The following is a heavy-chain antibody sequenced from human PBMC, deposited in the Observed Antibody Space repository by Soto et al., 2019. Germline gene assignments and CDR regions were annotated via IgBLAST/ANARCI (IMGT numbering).Heavy chain of an antibody. CDR3: ARELNYYDSSGYHSTEGAH. J-gene: IGHJ4*02. CDR2: IISSSNYI. CDR1: GFTFTSYT. D-gene: IGHD3-22*01. V-gene: IGHV3-21*01. Sequence: GGSLRLSCAASGFTFTSYTMNWVRQAPGKGLEWVSSIISSSNYIYYADSVKGRFTISRDNAKNSLYLQINSLRAEDTAVYYCARELNYYDSSGYHSTEGAHWGQGTLVTVSS.